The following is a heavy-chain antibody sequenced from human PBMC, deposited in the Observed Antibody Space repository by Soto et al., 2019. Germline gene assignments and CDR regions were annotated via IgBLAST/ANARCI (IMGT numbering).Heavy chain of an antibody. Sequence: PGGSLRLSCAASGFTFSSHWMHWVRQAPGKGLVWVSHIGPDGSSTRDADSVQGRFTISRDSSKNTLFLQMDSLRAEDTAVYYCGRPRPSGENYGIEVLGQGCTVTLSS. V-gene: IGHV3-74*01. J-gene: IGHJ6*02. CDR1: GFTFSSHW. D-gene: IGHD3-10*01. CDR2: IGPDGSST. CDR3: GRPRPSGENYGIEV.